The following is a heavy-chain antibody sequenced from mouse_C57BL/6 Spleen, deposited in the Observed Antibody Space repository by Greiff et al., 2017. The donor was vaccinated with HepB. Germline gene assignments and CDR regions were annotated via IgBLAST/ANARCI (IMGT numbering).Heavy chain of an antibody. Sequence: EVQLQQSGPELVKPGASVKMSCKASGYTFTDYNMHWVKQSHGKSLEWIGYINPNNGGTSYNQKFKSKATLTVNKASSTAYMELRSLTSEDSAVYYCARYPGLADFDYWGQGTTLTVSS. V-gene: IGHV1-22*01. CDR3: ARYPGLADFDY. CDR2: INPNNGGT. D-gene: IGHD6-1*01. J-gene: IGHJ2*01. CDR1: GYTFTDYN.